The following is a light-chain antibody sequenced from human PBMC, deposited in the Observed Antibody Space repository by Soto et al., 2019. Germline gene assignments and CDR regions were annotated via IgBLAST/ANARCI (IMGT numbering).Light chain of an antibody. J-gene: IGLJ1*01. CDR3: YSYTSTTAYV. Sequence: QSVLTQPASVSGSPGQSIAISCTGTSSDVGGYNYVSWYQHHPGKAPKLMIYAVNNRPSRFSDRFSGSKSGNTASLTISGLQAEDEADYYCYSYTSTTAYVFGARTKLTVL. CDR1: SSDVGGYNY. V-gene: IGLV2-14*03. CDR2: AVN.